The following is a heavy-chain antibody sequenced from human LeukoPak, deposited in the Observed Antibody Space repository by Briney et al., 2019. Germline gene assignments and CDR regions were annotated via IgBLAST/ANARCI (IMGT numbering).Heavy chain of an antibody. Sequence: SVKVSCKASGGTFSSHAISWVRQAPGQGLEWMGGIIPTFGSANYAQKFQGRVTITADESTSTAYMELSSLRSEDTAVYYCATVGIAAAGTKLDPWGQGTLVTVSS. CDR3: ATVGIAAAGTKLDP. J-gene: IGHJ5*02. CDR2: IIPTFGSA. V-gene: IGHV1-69*13. CDR1: GGTFSSHA. D-gene: IGHD6-13*01.